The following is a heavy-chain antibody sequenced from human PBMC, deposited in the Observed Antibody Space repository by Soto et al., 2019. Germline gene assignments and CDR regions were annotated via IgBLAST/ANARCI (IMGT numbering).Heavy chain of an antibody. CDR1: GFTFSSYA. Sequence: SGFTFSSYAMNWVRQAPGKGLEWVSYIGIGSSTKYYADSVKGRFTISRDNAKNSLYLQMNSLRAEDTSVYYCARDQLYYNDISGRPLNAFDVWGQGTMVTVSS. V-gene: IGHV3-48*01. D-gene: IGHD3-22*01. CDR3: ARDQLYYNDISGRPLNAFDV. CDR2: IGIGSSTK. J-gene: IGHJ3*01.